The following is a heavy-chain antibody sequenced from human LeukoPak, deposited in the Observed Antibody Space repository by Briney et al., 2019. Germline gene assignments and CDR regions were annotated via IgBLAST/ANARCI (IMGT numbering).Heavy chain of an antibody. Sequence: SETLSLTCAVYGGSFSGYYWSWIRQPPGKGLEWIGEINHSGSTNYNPSLKSRVTISVDTSKNQFSLKLSSVTAADTAVYYCARGQGFGTSALYYYYGMDVWGQGTTVTVSS. D-gene: IGHD1-7*01. J-gene: IGHJ6*02. CDR1: GGSFSGYY. CDR2: INHSGST. V-gene: IGHV4-34*01. CDR3: ARGQGFGTSALYYYYGMDV.